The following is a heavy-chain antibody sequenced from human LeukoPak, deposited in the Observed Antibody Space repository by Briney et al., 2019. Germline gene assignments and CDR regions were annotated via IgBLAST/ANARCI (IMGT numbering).Heavy chain of an antibody. CDR3: AKAREPYYDNSGIDH. J-gene: IGHJ4*02. D-gene: IGHD3-22*01. V-gene: IGHV3-23*01. CDR1: GFSFSSYV. CDR2: ISGRGGST. Sequence: GGSLRLSCAASGFSFSSYVMSWVRQAPGKGLEWVSSISGRGGSTYYADSAKGRFTISRDNSKNTLYLQMNSLRAEDTAIYDCAKAREPYYDNSGIDHWGQGTLVTVSS.